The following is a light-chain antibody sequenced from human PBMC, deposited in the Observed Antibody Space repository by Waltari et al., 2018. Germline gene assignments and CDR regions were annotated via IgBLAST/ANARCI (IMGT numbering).Light chain of an antibody. Sequence: EIVLTQSPATLSLSPGERATLSCGASQSLSGSYLAWYQKKPGLAPRLLIYDVSTRATGIPDRFSGSGSGTDFTLTISRLEPEDFAVYYCQQSHNTPWTFGQGTKVEIK. CDR1: QSLSGSY. V-gene: IGKV3D-20*01. CDR3: QQSHNTPWT. CDR2: DVS. J-gene: IGKJ1*01.